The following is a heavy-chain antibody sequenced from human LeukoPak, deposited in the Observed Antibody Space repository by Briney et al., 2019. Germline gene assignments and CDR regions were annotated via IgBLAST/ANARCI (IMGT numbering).Heavy chain of an antibody. CDR3: ARGDYGDYSYYFDY. CDR2: INPNSGGT. J-gene: IGHJ4*02. V-gene: IGHV1-2*06. Sequence: GASVKFSCKASGYTFTGYYMHWVRQAPGQGLEWMGRINPNSGGTNYAQKFQGRVTMTRDTSISTAYMELSRLRSDDTAVYYCARGDYGDYSYYFDYWGQGTLVTVSS. D-gene: IGHD4-17*01. CDR1: GYTFTGYY.